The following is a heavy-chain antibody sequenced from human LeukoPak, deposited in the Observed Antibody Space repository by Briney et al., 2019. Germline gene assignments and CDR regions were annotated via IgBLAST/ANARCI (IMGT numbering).Heavy chain of an antibody. Sequence: SETLSLTCTVSGGFISSHYWSWIRQPPGKGLEWIGYIYDSGSTNYNPSLKSRVTISVDTSKNQFSLKLSSVTAADTAVYYCARDIFAPQDSSGSTPCYYMDVWGKGTTVTVSS. CDR1: GGFISSHY. D-gene: IGHD3-22*01. CDR3: ARDIFAPQDSSGSTPCYYMDV. J-gene: IGHJ6*03. CDR2: IYDSGST. V-gene: IGHV4-59*11.